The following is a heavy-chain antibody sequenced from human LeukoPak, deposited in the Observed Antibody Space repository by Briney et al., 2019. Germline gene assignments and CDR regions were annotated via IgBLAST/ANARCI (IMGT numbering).Heavy chain of an antibody. CDR2: ISSSSSYI. CDR1: GFTFSSYS. V-gene: IGHV3-21*01. D-gene: IGHD2-15*01. J-gene: IGHJ4*02. Sequence: GGSLRLSCAASGFTFSSYSMNWVRQAPGKGLEWVSSISSSSSYIYYADSVKGRFTISRDNAKNSLYLQMNSLRAEDTAVYYCARYCSGGCYPGVDYWGQGTLVTVPS. CDR3: ARYCSGGCYPGVDY.